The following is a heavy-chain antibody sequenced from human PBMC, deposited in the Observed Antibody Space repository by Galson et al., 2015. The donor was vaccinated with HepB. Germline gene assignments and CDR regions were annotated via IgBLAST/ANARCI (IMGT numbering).Heavy chain of an antibody. CDR2: IYYSGST. J-gene: IGHJ6*02. V-gene: IGHV4-59*08. CDR1: GGSISSYY. D-gene: IGHD5-18*01. Sequence: SETLSLTCTVSGGSISSYYWSWIRQPPGKGLEWIGYIYYSGSTNYNPSLKSRVTISVDTSKNQFSLKLSSVTAADTAVYYCARLQLYYGMDVWGQGTTVTVSS. CDR3: ARLQLYYGMDV.